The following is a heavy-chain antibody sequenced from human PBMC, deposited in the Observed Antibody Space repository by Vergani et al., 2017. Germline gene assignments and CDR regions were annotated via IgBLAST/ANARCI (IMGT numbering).Heavy chain of an antibody. J-gene: IGHJ4*02. Sequence: EVQLLESGGGLVQPGGSLRLSCAASGFTFSSYAMSWVRQAPGKGLEWVSAISGSGGSTYYADSVKGRFTISRDNSKNTLYLQMNSLRAEDTAVYYCAKDRHSSGWYVAPFDYWGQGTLVTVSS. CDR1: GFTFSSYA. CDR2: ISGSGGST. V-gene: IGHV3-23*01. CDR3: AKDRHSSGWYVAPFDY. D-gene: IGHD6-19*01.